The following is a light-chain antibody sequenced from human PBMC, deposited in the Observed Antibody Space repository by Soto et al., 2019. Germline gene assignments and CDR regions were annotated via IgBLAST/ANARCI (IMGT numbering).Light chain of an antibody. J-gene: IGKJ5*01. CDR2: SAS. CDR3: QQSYSPPPIT. V-gene: IGKV1-39*01. CDR1: QSISTF. Sequence: DIQMTQSPASLSAFVGVRVTITCRASQSISTFLNWYQQKPGKAPKLLIYSASNLQSEVPSRFSGSGSGTDFTLTISSLQPEDFATYYCQQSYSPPPITFGQGTRLEIK.